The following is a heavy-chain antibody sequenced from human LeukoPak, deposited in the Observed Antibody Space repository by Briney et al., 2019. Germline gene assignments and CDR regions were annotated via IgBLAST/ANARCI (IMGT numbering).Heavy chain of an antibody. CDR2: ISGSGMST. V-gene: IGHV3-23*01. CDR3: ATDDFYDSSDFAGY. J-gene: IGHJ4*02. D-gene: IGHD3-22*01. Sequence: PGGSLRLSCAASAFTFSSYAMSWVRQAPGKGLEWVSGISGSGMSTYYADSVKGRFTISRDNSKNTLYLQMNSLRVEDTAVYYCATDDFYDSSDFAGYWGQGTLVTVSS. CDR1: AFTFSSYA.